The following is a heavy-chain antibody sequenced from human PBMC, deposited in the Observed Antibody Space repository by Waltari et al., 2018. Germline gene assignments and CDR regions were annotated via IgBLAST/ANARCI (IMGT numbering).Heavy chain of an antibody. Sequence: EVQLVESGGGLVKPGGSLRLSCAASGFPFSSSSMNWVRQAPGKGLEWASSISSSSSYIYYADSVKGRFTISRDNAKNSLYLQMNSLRAEDTAVYYCARDREGGDDAFDIWGQGTMVTVSS. CDR2: ISSSSSYI. D-gene: IGHD3-16*01. CDR3: ARDREGGDDAFDI. J-gene: IGHJ3*02. V-gene: IGHV3-21*01. CDR1: GFPFSSSS.